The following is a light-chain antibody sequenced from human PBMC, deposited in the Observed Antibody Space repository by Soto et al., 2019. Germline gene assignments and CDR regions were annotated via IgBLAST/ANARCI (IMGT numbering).Light chain of an antibody. Sequence: QSALTQPASVSGSPGQSITISCTGTSSDIGAYNFVSWYQQHPGKAPKLMIYDVSYRPSGVSNRFSGSKSDNTASLTISGLQAEDEADYYCSSYKTSSTYVFGTGTKVTVL. CDR1: SSDIGAYNF. CDR3: SSYKTSSTYV. CDR2: DVS. V-gene: IGLV2-14*01. J-gene: IGLJ1*01.